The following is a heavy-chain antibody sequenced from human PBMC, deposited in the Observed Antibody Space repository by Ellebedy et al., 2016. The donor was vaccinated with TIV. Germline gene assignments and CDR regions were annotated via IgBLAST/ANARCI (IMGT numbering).Heavy chain of an antibody. D-gene: IGHD5-18*01. Sequence: ASVKVSCKASGYTFTSYGISWVRQAPGQGLEWMGWMNPNSGNTGYAQKFQGRVTMTRNTSISTAYMELSSLRSEDTAVYYCARGDTAMVMFVKLGHYYFDYWGQGTLVTVSS. CDR2: MNPNSGNT. CDR3: ARGDTAMVMFVKLGHYYFDY. J-gene: IGHJ4*02. CDR1: GYTFTSYG. V-gene: IGHV1-8*02.